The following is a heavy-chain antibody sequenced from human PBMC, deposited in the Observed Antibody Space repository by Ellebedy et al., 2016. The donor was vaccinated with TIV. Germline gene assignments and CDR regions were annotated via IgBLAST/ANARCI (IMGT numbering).Heavy chain of an antibody. CDR1: GGSFSSYY. D-gene: IGHD6-19*01. CDR3: ARGDRKAVAGTRRGDAFDF. Sequence: MPSETLSLTCAVYGGSFSSYYWSWIRQPPGKGLEWIGDINQSGSTNYTPSLKSRVTISIDTSKNQFSLKLSSVPAADTAVYFCARGDRKAVAGTRRGDAFDFWGQGTMVTISS. CDR2: INQSGST. V-gene: IGHV4-34*01. J-gene: IGHJ3*01.